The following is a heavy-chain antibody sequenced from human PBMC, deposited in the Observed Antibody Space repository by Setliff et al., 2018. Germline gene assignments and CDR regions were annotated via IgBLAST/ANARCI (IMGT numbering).Heavy chain of an antibody. V-gene: IGHV3-49*04. Sequence: GGSLRLSCTTSGFTFGDYAITWVRQAPGKGLEWVGFIRGKPSSGTTEYAASVKGRFTISRDDSKSIAYLQMSSLKTEDTAVYYCTRRGSTSTIWFDPWGQGTLVTVSS. D-gene: IGHD2-2*01. CDR2: IRGKPSSGTT. CDR1: GFTFGDYA. CDR3: TRRGSTSTIWFDP. J-gene: IGHJ5*02.